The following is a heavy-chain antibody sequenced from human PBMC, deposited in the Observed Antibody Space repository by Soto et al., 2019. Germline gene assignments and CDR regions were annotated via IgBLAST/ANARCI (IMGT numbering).Heavy chain of an antibody. CDR3: VRAGSYDSSGPQDWFDP. V-gene: IGHV1-18*01. J-gene: IGHJ5*02. Sequence: QVQLVQSGAEVKKPGASVKVSCKASGYTFTSYGISWVRQAPGQGLEWMGWISAYNGNTNYAQKLQGRVTMTTDTSTSTAYMEQRSLRSDDSALYYCVRAGSYDSSGPQDWFDPWGQGTLVTVSS. CDR1: GYTFTSYG. D-gene: IGHD3-22*01. CDR2: ISAYNGNT.